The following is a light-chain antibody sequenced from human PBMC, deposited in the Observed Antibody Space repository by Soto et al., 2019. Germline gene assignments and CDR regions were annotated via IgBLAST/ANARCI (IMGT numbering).Light chain of an antibody. Sequence: QSALTQPASVSGSPGQSITISCTGTSSDVGSYNLVSWYQQHPGKATKLMIYEGSKRPSGVSNRFSGSKSGNTSSLTISGLQAEDEADYYCCSYAGSSSPYVFGTGTQLTVL. CDR3: CSYAGSSSPYV. CDR1: SSDVGSYNL. CDR2: EGS. J-gene: IGLJ1*01. V-gene: IGLV2-23*01.